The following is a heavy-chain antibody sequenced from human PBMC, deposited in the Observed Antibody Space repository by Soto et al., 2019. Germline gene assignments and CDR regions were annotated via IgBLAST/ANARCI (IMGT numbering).Heavy chain of an antibody. CDR2: ISLYSDCP. V-gene: IGHV1-18*01. J-gene: IGHJ5*02. CDR3: ARVVPGAEAWFGP. CDR1: GYTFSNYG. D-gene: IGHD2-2*01. Sequence: QAPLGQSGGEVKRPGDSVQVSCKTSGYTFSNYGITWVRQAPGQPLEWLGWISLYSDCPNYAQKFQGRVSMTTDTSTTTAYMELRSLRSDDTAVYYCARVVPGAEAWFGPWGQGTLVTVSS.